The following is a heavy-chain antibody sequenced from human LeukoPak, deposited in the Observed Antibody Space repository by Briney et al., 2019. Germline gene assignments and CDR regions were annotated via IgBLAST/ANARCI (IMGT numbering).Heavy chain of an antibody. CDR2: ISGSGGST. CDR3: ATSMTGWELLYFDY. D-gene: IGHD1-26*01. Sequence: PGGSLRLSCAASGFTFSSYGMSWVRQAPGKGQEWVSAISGSGGSTYYADSVKGRFTISRDNSKNTLYLQMNSLRAEDTAVYYCATSMTGWELLYFDYWGQGTLVTVSS. V-gene: IGHV3-23*01. J-gene: IGHJ4*02. CDR1: GFTFSSYG.